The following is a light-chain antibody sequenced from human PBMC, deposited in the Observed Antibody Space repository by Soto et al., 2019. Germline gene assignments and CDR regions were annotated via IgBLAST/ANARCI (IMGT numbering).Light chain of an antibody. J-gene: IGKJ2*01. Sequence: DIQMTQYPSTLSASVGDRVTITCRASQSISSWLAWYQQKPGKAPKLLLYDASSLESGVPSRFRGSGSGTEFTLTSSSLQPDDSASHYCHQYNSYLYTFGQRTKLEI. CDR1: QSISSW. CDR2: DAS. V-gene: IGKV1-5*01. CDR3: HQYNSYLYT.